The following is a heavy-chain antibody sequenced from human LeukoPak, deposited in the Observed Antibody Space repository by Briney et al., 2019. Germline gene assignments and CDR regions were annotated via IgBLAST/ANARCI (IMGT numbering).Heavy chain of an antibody. CDR1: GGSFSGYY. J-gene: IGHJ5*02. Sequence: SETLSLTCAVYGGSFSGYYWSWIRQPPGKGLEWIGEINHSGSTNYNPSLKSRVTISVDTSKNQFSLKLSSVTAADTAVYYCARLPRYCSSTSCPTPPWGQGTLVTVSS. D-gene: IGHD2-2*01. CDR2: INHSGST. CDR3: ARLPRYCSSTSCPTPP. V-gene: IGHV4-34*01.